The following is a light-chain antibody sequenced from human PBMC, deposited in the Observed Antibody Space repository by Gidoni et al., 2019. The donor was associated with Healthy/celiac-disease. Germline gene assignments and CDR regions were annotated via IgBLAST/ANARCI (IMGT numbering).Light chain of an antibody. CDR3: QSYDSSLSGYWV. Sequence: QSVLTQPPSVSGAPGQRVTISCTGSSSHIGACYDVHWYQQIPGTAPKLLIYGNSNRPSGVPDRFSGSKSGTSASLAITGLQAEDEADYYCQSYDSSLSGYWVFGGGTKLTVL. V-gene: IGLV1-40*01. CDR2: GNS. J-gene: IGLJ3*02. CDR1: SSHIGACYD.